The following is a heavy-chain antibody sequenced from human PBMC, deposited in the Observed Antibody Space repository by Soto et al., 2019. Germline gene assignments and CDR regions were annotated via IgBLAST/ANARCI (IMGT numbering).Heavy chain of an antibody. CDR1: GGSISSYY. V-gene: IGHV4-39*07. D-gene: IGHD3-22*01. Sequence: SETLYLTCTVSGGSISSYYWGWIRQPPGKGLEWIGNIYYTGNTYYNPSLKSRVTISVDTSKNQFSLKLSSVTAADTAVYYCARYNYYDSSGYYYGDDYWGQGTLVTVSS. J-gene: IGHJ4*02. CDR3: ARYNYYDSSGYYYGDDY. CDR2: IYYTGNT.